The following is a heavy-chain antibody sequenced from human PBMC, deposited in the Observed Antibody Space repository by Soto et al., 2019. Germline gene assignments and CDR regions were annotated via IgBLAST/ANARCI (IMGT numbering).Heavy chain of an antibody. CDR3: AGDFAYCGGDCYSLDY. V-gene: IGHV1-46*01. Sequence: GASVKVSCKASGYTFTSYYMHWVRQAPGQGLEWMGIINPSGGSTSYAQKFQGRVTMTRDTSTSTVYMELSSLRSEDTAVYYCAGDFAYCGGDCYSLDYWGQGTLVTVSS. D-gene: IGHD2-21*02. CDR2: INPSGGST. CDR1: GYTFTSYY. J-gene: IGHJ4*02.